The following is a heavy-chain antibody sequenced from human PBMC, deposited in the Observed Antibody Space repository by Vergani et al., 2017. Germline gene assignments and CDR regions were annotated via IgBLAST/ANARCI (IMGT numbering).Heavy chain of an antibody. CDR3: ARDSSWSYWSNAFDI. V-gene: IGHV3-64*01. CDR2: ISSNGGST. Sequence: VQLVESGGGVVQPGTSLRLSCVVSGFTFSSYAMHWVRQAPGKGLEYVSAISSNGGSTYYAKSVKGRFTISRDNSKNTLYLQMGSLRAEDMAVYYCARDSSWSYWSNAFDIWGQGTMVTVSS. CDR1: GFTFSSYA. J-gene: IGHJ3*02. D-gene: IGHD1-26*01.